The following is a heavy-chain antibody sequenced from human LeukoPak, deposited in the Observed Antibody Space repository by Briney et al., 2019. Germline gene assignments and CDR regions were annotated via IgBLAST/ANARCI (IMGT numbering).Heavy chain of an antibody. Sequence: PGGSLRLSCAASGFTFSSYAMRWVRQAPGKGLEWVSAISGSGGSTYYADSVKGRFTISRDNSKNTLYRQMNSLRAEDTAVYYCAKDDYYDSSGYYSYFDYWGRGTLVTVSS. CDR3: AKDDYYDSSGYYSYFDY. J-gene: IGHJ4*02. V-gene: IGHV3-23*01. D-gene: IGHD3-22*01. CDR1: GFTFSSYA. CDR2: ISGSGGST.